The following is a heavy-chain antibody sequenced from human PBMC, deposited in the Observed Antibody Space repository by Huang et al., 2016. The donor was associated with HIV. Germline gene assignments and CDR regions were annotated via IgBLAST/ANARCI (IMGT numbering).Heavy chain of an antibody. J-gene: IGHJ4*02. CDR1: GFTFGNYG. V-gene: IGHV3-49*05. Sequence: EVQFVESGGGLVKPGRSLRLSCTASGFTFGNYGMSWFRKAPGKGLELVVFSRSKDYAETTEYAASVKGRFTISRDDSKSIAYLQMNSLKPEDTAVYYCTRDSVYPNYYDGSGFYFDYWGQGTLVTVSS. CDR2: SRSKDYAETT. D-gene: IGHD3-22*01. CDR3: TRDSVYPNYYDGSGFYFDY.